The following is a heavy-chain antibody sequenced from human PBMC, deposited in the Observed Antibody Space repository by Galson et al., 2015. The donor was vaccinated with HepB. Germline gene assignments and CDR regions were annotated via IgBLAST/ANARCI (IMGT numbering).Heavy chain of an antibody. V-gene: IGHV1-18*04. CDR1: GYTLTNYG. CDR3: ARSQAAEGFDY. CDR2: INSYNDNT. Sequence: SVKVSCKAPGYTLTNYGISWVRQAPGQGLEWMGWINSYNDNTDYARKVQGRVTMTIDTSTRTAYMELRSLKSDDTAIYYCARSQAAEGFDYWGQGTLVTVSS. J-gene: IGHJ4*02.